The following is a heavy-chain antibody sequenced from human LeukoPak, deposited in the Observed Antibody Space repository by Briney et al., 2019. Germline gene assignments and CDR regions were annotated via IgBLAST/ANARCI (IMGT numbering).Heavy chain of an antibody. Sequence: GGSLRLSCAASGFTFSSYAMSWVRQAPGKGLEWVSAISGSGGSTYYADSVKGRFTISRDNSKNTLYLQMNSQKAEDTAVYYCAKATAAGHRLNYFDYWGQGTLVTVSS. J-gene: IGHJ4*02. D-gene: IGHD6-13*01. CDR1: GFTFSSYA. CDR3: AKATAAGHRLNYFDY. V-gene: IGHV3-23*01. CDR2: ISGSGGST.